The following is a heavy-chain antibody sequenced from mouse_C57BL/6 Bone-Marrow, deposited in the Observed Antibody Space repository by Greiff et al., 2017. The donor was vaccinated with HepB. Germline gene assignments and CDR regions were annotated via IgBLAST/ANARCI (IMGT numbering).Heavy chain of an antibody. D-gene: IGHD4-1*01. CDR2: IYPGGGYT. J-gene: IGHJ3*01. V-gene: IGHV1-63*01. Sequence: QVHVKQSGAELVRPGTSVKMSCKASGYTFTNYWIGWAKQRPGHGLEWIGDIYPGGGYTNYNEKFKGKATLTADKSSSTAYMQFSSLTSEDSAIYYCARVGTGSFAYWGQGTLVTVSA. CDR3: ARVGTGSFAY. CDR1: GYTFTNYW.